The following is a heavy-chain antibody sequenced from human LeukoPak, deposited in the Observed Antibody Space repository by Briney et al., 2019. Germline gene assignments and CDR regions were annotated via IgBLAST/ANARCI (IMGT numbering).Heavy chain of an antibody. J-gene: IGHJ4*02. CDR1: GGSISSGGYY. Sequence: PSETLSLTCTVSGGSISSGGYYWSWIRQPPGKGLEWIGYIYHNGNTYYNPSLKSRVSISVDRSKNKFSLKLSSVTAADTAVYYCARDLGNCGGDCYSGPFDYWGQGTLVTVSS. V-gene: IGHV4-30-2*01. CDR2: IYHNGNT. D-gene: IGHD2-21*01. CDR3: ARDLGNCGGDCYSGPFDY.